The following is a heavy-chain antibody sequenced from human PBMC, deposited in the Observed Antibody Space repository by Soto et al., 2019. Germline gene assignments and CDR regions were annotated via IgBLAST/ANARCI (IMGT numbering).Heavy chain of an antibody. J-gene: IGHJ3*02. CDR1: GFTVSSNY. CDR2: IYSGGST. CDR3: ARVADIVVVPAAMGAFDI. D-gene: IGHD2-2*01. V-gene: IGHV3-53*01. Sequence: GGSLRLSCAASGFTVSSNYMSWVRQAPGKGLEWVSVIYSGGSTYYADSGKGRFTISRDNSKNTLYLQMNSLRAEDTAVYYCARVADIVVVPAAMGAFDIWGQGTMVTVSS.